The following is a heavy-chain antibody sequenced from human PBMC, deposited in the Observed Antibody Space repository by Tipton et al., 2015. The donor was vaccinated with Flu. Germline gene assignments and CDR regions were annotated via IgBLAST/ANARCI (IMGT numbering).Heavy chain of an antibody. CDR3: ARSPFSVYYSYWYFDL. CDR1: GGSISSFY. J-gene: IGHJ2*01. Sequence: TLSLTCTVSGGSISSFYWSWIRQPPGKGLEWLGLIHYTGSTNYNPSLNSRVSISLDTSKNQFSLRLTSVTAADTAVYYCARSPFSVYYSYWYFDLWGRGTLVSVSS. CDR2: IHYTGST. V-gene: IGHV4-59*08. D-gene: IGHD3-22*01.